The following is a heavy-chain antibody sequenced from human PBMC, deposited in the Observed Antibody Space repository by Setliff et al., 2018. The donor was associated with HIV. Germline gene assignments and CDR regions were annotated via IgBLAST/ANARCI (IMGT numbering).Heavy chain of an antibody. CDR2: IYHTGSS. CDR3: ARESPSSSWFYFDF. V-gene: IGHV4-38-2*02. J-gene: IGHJ4*02. Sequence: LSLTCDVSGFSISSRYYWGWIRQSPGKGLEWIGNIYHTGSSYYNPSLNDRATISLDTSKNQFSLKLNSVTAADTAVYYCARESPSSSWFYFDFWGQGTLVTVSS. CDR1: GFSISSRYY. D-gene: IGHD6-13*01.